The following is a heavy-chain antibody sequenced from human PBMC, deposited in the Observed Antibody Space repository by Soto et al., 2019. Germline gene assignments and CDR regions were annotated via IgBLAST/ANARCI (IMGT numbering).Heavy chain of an antibody. J-gene: IGHJ4*02. V-gene: IGHV3-33*01. CDR1: GFTFSSYG. CDR3: AREQLAPWGFDY. Sequence: PGGSLRLSCAASGFTFSSYGMHWVRQAPGKGLEWVAVIWYDGSNKYYADSVKGRFTISRDNPKNTLYLQMNSLRAEDTAVYYCAREQLAPWGFDYWGQGTLVTVSS. CDR2: IWYDGSNK. D-gene: IGHD6-6*01.